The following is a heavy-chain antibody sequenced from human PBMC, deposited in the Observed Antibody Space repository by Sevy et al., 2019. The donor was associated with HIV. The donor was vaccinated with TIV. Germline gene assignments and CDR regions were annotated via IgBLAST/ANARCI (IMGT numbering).Heavy chain of an antibody. J-gene: IGHJ4*02. CDR3: ARGWGGDGYNPLDY. CDR2: ISSSSDYI. CDR1: GFTFSSYS. Sequence: GGSLRLSCVASGFTFSSYSMNWVRQAPGKGLEWVSYISSSSDYIYYADSVKGRFTISRDNAENSLYLQMNSLRVEDTAVYSWARGWGGDGYNPLDYWGQGTLVTVSS. V-gene: IGHV3-21*01. D-gene: IGHD1-1*01.